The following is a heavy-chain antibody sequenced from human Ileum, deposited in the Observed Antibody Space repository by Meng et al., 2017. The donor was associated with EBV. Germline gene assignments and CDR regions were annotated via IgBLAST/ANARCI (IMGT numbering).Heavy chain of an antibody. V-gene: IGHV7-4-1*02. CDR1: GYTFTTYG. J-gene: IGHJ4*02. D-gene: IGHD6-25*01. Sequence: QVQLVQSGSELKKPGASVRISCKASGYTFTTYGMNWVRQAPGQGLEWMGWINTNTGKPTYAQGLTGRFVFSLDTSVSTAYLQISSLKAEDTAVYYCARDSEAADYWGQGTLVTSPQ. CDR3: ARDSEAADY. CDR2: INTNTGKP.